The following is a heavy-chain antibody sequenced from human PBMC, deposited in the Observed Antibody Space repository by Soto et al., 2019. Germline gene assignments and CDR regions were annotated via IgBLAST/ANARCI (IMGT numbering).Heavy chain of an antibody. J-gene: IGHJ6*02. CDR2: IYYSGST. CDR3: ARVPGYSSPYYGMDV. D-gene: IGHD6-13*01. Sequence: QVQLQESGPGLVKPSQTLSLTCTVSRGSISSGDYYWSWIRQPPGKGLERIGYIYYSGSTYYNPSLKSRVTISVDTSKNQFSLKLSSVTAADTAVYYCARVPGYSSPYYGMDVWGQGTTVTVSS. V-gene: IGHV4-30-4*01. CDR1: RGSISSGDYY.